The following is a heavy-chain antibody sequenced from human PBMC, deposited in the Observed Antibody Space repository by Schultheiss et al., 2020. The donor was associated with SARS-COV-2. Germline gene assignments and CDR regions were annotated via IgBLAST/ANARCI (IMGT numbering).Heavy chain of an antibody. CDR3: ARATDDYSNYVGYFDY. CDR1: GFTFSSYA. J-gene: IGHJ4*02. CDR2: ISSSGSTI. Sequence: GGSLRLSCAASGFTFSSYAMSWARQAPGKGLEWVSYISSSGSTIYYADSVKGRFTISRDNAKNSLYLQMNSLRAEDTAVYYCARATDDYSNYVGYFDYWGQGTLVTVSS. D-gene: IGHD4-11*01. V-gene: IGHV3-48*04.